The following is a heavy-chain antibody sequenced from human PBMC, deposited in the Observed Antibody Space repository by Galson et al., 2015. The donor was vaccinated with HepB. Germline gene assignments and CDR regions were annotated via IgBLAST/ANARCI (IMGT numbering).Heavy chain of an antibody. V-gene: IGHV3-9*01. CDR1: GFIFDDYA. J-gene: IGHJ1*01. D-gene: IGHD3-3*01. CDR2: ISWTSGNI. Sequence: SLRLSCAASGFIFDDYAMNWVRQTPGKSLEWVSGISWTSGNIVYADSVKGRFTISRDNAKNSLNLQMNSLRIDDTALYYCAKDRNRNFWSGYAHFQQWGQGNLVTVSS. CDR3: AKDRNRNFWSGYAHFQQ.